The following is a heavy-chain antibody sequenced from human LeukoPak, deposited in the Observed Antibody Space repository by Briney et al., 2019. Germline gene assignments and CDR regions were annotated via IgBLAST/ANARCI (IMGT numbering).Heavy chain of an antibody. CDR1: GFTFSSYA. Sequence: GGSLRLSCAASGFTFSSYAMSWVRQAPGGGLEWVSGINGHGGPYYADSVRGRFAISRDNSKSTLYLEMNSLRAEDTAVYYCAKDFGRNLGGPGSWGRGTLVIVSS. CDR2: INGHGGP. J-gene: IGHJ5*02. V-gene: IGHV3-23*01. CDR3: AKDFGRNLGGPGS. D-gene: IGHD1-14*01.